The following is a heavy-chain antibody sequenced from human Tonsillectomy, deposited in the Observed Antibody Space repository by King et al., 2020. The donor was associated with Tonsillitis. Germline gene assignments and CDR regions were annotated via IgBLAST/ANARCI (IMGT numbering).Heavy chain of an antibody. D-gene: IGHD6-6*01. CDR3: AKAWVNIATQSPLGY. CDR2: ISYDASYK. CDR1: GFTFSSYG. V-gene: IGHV3-30*18. J-gene: IGHJ4*02. Sequence: VQLVESGGGVVQPGRSLRLSCAASGFTFSSYGMHWVRQAPGKGLEWVAVISYDASYKYYADSVKGRFTISRDNSKNTLYLQMNSLRAEDTAVYYCAKAWVNIATQSPLGYWGQGTLVTVSS.